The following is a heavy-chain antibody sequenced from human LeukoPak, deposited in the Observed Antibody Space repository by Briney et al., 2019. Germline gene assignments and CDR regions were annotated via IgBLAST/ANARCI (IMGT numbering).Heavy chain of an antibody. CDR2: INHSGST. Sequence: PSETLSLTCAVYGGSFSGYYWSWIRQPPGKGLEWIGEINHSGSTNYNPSLKSRVTISVDTSKNQFSLKLSSVTAADTAVYYCARAWQLGTFDYWGQGTLVTVSS. J-gene: IGHJ4*02. CDR1: GGSFSGYY. V-gene: IGHV4-34*01. CDR3: ARAWQLGTFDY. D-gene: IGHD6-13*01.